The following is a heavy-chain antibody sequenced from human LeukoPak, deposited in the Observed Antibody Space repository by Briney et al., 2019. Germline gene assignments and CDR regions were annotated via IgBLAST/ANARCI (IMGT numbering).Heavy chain of an antibody. CDR1: GFTFNYYW. J-gene: IGHJ4*02. Sequence: GGSLRLSCAASGFTFNYYWLTWVRQAPGKGLEWVANIQQDGSEKYYVDSVKGRFIISRDNAKNSLYLQMNSLRAEDTAVYYCAALSSSWSGRVFDYWGQGTLVTVSS. CDR3: AALSSSWSGRVFDY. D-gene: IGHD6-13*01. CDR2: IQQDGSEK. V-gene: IGHV3-7*01.